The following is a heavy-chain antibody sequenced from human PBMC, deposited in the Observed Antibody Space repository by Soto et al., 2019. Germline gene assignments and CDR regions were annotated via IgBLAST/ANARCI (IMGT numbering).Heavy chain of an antibody. V-gene: IGHV4-38-2*01. Sequence: SETLSLTCAVSGYSISSGYYWGWLRQPPGKGLEWIGSIYHGGSTYYNPSLNSRVTLSIDTTKNQFSLILTSVTAADTAVYYCARMGYDYGDYLNWFDPWGQGTLVTVAS. CDR3: ARMGYDYGDYLNWFDP. CDR1: GYSISSGYY. J-gene: IGHJ5*02. D-gene: IGHD4-17*01. CDR2: IYHGGST.